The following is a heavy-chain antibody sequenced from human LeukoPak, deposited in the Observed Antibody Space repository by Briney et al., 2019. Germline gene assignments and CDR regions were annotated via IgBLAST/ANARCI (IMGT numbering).Heavy chain of an antibody. Sequence: SETLSLTCAVYGGSFSGYYWSWLGQPPGQGREGIGEINHGGSTNYNQSLKSRGIISVNTSRNQYSLKLSSVTATDTAVYYCARATTPSNTYYYGSWSYAAVLVAPYYFDYWGQGTLVTVSS. CDR3: ARATTPSNTYYYGSWSYAAVLVAPYYFDY. J-gene: IGHJ4*02. CDR2: INHGGST. D-gene: IGHD3-10*01. CDR1: GGSFSGYY. V-gene: IGHV4-34*01.